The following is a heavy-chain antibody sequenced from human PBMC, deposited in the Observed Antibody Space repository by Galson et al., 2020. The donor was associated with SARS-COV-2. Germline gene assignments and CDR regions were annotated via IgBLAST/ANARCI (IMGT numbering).Heavy chain of an antibody. CDR2: IYYSGST. CDR3: ARDRGGYYGSGSYYLWWFDP. Sequence: SETLSLTCTVSGGSISSSSYYWGWIRQPPGKGLEWIGSIYYSGSTYYNPSLKSRVTISVDTSKNQFSLKLSSVTAADTAVYYCARDRGGYYGSGSYYLWWFDPWGQGTLVTVSS. J-gene: IGHJ5*02. V-gene: IGHV4-39*07. D-gene: IGHD3-10*01. CDR1: GGSISSSSYY.